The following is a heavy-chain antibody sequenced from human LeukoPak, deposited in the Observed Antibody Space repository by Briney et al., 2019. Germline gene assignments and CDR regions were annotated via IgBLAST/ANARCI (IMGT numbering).Heavy chain of an antibody. D-gene: IGHD3-22*01. CDR2: MYYSGST. V-gene: IGHV4-30-4*01. Sequence: SETLSLTCTVSGGSMSSGDYYWSWIRQPPGKGLEWVGYMYYSGSTYYNPSLKSRVTISVDTSKNQFSLQLSSVTAADTVVYYCARPYYYDSRIDPWGQGTLVTVSS. CDR3: ARPYYYDSRIDP. CDR1: GGSMSSGDYY. J-gene: IGHJ5*02.